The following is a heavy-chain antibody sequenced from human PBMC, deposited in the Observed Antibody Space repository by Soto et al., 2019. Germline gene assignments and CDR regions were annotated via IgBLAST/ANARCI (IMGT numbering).Heavy chain of an antibody. V-gene: IGHV3-21*01. D-gene: IGHD2-15*01. CDR2: ISSSSSYI. CDR3: ARAVGYCSGGGCYNYFDY. Sequence: EVQLVESGGGLVKPGGSLRLSCAASGFTFSSYSMNWVRQAPGKGLEWVSSISSSSSYIYYADSVKGRFTISRDNAKNSLYLQMNSLRAEDTAVYYRARAVGYCSGGGCYNYFDYWGQGTLVTVSS. CDR1: GFTFSSYS. J-gene: IGHJ4*02.